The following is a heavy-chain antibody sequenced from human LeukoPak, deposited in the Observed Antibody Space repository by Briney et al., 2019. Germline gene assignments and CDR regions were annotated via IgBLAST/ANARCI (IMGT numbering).Heavy chain of an antibody. V-gene: IGHV3-23*01. CDR3: AKDLTTVTTSYFDY. CDR1: GFTFSSYA. Sequence: GGSLRLSCAASGFTFSSYAMSWVRQAPGKGLEWVSSISNSGGRTFYTDSVKGRFTISRDNSKITLYLQMNSLRAEDTAVYYCAKDLTTVTTSYFDYWGQGTLVTVSS. CDR2: ISNSGGRT. D-gene: IGHD4-17*01. J-gene: IGHJ4*02.